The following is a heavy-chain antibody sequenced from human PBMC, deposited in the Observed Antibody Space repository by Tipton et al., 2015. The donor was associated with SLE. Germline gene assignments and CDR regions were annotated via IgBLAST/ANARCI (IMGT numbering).Heavy chain of an antibody. V-gene: IGHV1-69*05. Sequence: QSGAEVKKPGSSVKVSCKASGDTFSDYAFSWVRQAPGQGLEWMGGTVPTFATANYAQNFQGRITITTDESTSTVYMEMSSLRSDDTAVYYCAGRYCSDTTCSLDYWGQGTLVTVSS. J-gene: IGHJ4*02. CDR2: TVPTFATA. CDR3: AGRYCSDTTCSLDY. CDR1: GDTFSDYA. D-gene: IGHD2-15*01.